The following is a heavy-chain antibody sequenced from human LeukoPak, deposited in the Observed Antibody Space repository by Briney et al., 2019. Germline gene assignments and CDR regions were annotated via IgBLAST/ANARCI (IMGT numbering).Heavy chain of an antibody. CDR2: IYHSGST. CDR3: ARAGSSTSPPGVV. CDR1: GGSISSYY. D-gene: IGHD2-2*01. V-gene: IGHV4-59*12. J-gene: IGHJ6*04. Sequence: SETLSLTCTVSGGSISSYYWSWIRQPPGKGLEWIGYIYHSGSTYYNPSLKSRVTISVDRSKNQFSLKLSSVTAADTAVYYCARAGSSTSPPGVVWGKGTTVTVSS.